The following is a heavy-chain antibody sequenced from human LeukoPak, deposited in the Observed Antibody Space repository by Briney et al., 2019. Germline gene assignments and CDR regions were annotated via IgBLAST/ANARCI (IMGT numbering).Heavy chain of an antibody. CDR1: GGSISSSSYY. Sequence: PSETLSLTCTVSGGSISSSSYYWGWIRQPPGKGLEWIGSIYYSGSTYYNPSLKVRVTISVDTSKNQFSLKLSSVTAADTALYYCARHAWENRAYYYYYMDVWGKGTTVTVSS. V-gene: IGHV4-39*01. CDR3: ARHAWENRAYYYYYMDV. CDR2: IYYSGST. J-gene: IGHJ6*03. D-gene: IGHD1-26*01.